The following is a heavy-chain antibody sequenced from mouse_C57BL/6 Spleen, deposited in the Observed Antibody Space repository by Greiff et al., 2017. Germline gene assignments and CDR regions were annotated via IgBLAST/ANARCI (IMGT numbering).Heavy chain of an antibody. Sequence: DVMLVESGGGLVKPGGSLKLSCAASGFTFSDYGMHWVRQAPEKGLAWVAYISSGRSTIYSADTVKGRFTISRDNAKNTLFLQMTSLRSEDKAMYYCARGGVKLGRGFAYWGQGTLVTVSA. V-gene: IGHV5-17*01. D-gene: IGHD4-1*01. J-gene: IGHJ3*01. CDR2: ISSGRSTI. CDR1: GFTFSDYG. CDR3: ARGGVKLGRGFAY.